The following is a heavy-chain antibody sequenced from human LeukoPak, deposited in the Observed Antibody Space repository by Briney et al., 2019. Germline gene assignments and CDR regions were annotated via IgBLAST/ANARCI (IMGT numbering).Heavy chain of an antibody. Sequence: ASVKVSCKASGYTFTSYAMHWVRQAPGQRLEWMGWINAGNGNTKYSQKFQGRVTITRDTSASTAYMELSSLRSEDTAVYYCARDLSSIAARGVFDYWGQGTLVTVSS. CDR2: INAGNGNT. CDR3: ARDLSSIAARGVFDY. CDR1: GYTFTSYA. D-gene: IGHD6-6*01. J-gene: IGHJ4*02. V-gene: IGHV1-3*01.